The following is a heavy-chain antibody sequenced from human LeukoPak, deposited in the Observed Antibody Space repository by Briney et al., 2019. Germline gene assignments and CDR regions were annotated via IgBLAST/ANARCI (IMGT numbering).Heavy chain of an antibody. CDR2: IRYDGSNK. Sequence: PGGSLRLSCAASGFTFSSYGMHWVRQAPGKGLEWVAFIRYDGSNKYYADSVKGRFTISRDNSKNTLYLQMNSLRAEDTAVYYCAKDPQRSSGSYCMDVWGKGTTVTISS. J-gene: IGHJ6*03. D-gene: IGHD1-26*01. CDR1: GFTFSSYG. V-gene: IGHV3-30*02. CDR3: AKDPQRSSGSYCMDV.